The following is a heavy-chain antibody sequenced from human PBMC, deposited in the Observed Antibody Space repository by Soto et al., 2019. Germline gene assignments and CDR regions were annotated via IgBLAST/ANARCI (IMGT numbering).Heavy chain of an antibody. Sequence: QVQLVQSGAEVKKPGSSVKVSCKASGGTFSSYAISWVRQAPGQGLEWMGGIIPIFGTANYAQKFQGRVTMTADESTRTAYMELSRLRSEDTAVYYCAREREDLATGWFDPWGQGTLVTVSS. J-gene: IGHJ5*02. CDR3: AREREDLATGWFDP. D-gene: IGHD5-12*01. CDR1: GGTFSSYA. CDR2: IIPIFGTA. V-gene: IGHV1-69*12.